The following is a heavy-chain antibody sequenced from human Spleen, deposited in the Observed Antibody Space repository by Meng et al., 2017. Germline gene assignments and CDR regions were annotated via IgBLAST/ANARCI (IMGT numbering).Heavy chain of an antibody. CDR3: ARVKYSSGWYEDSI. CDR1: GYSITGSYN. J-gene: IGHJ4*02. D-gene: IGHD6-19*01. Sequence: SETLSLTCAVSGYSITGSYNCGWIRQSPGKGLEWIGSIYQSGSTYYNPSLKSRVTISVDTSKNQFSLKLSSVTAADTAVYYCARVKYSSGWYEDSIWGQGTLVTVSS. V-gene: IGHV4-38-2*01. CDR2: IYQSGST.